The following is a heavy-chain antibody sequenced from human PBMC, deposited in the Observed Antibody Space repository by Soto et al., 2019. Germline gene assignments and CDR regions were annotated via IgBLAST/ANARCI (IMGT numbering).Heavy chain of an antibody. D-gene: IGHD3-3*01. Sequence: GGSLRLSCAASGFTFSSYWMHWVRQAPGKGLVWVSRINSDGSSTSYADSVKGRFTISRDNAKNTLYLQMNSLRAEDTAVYYCARMVRFLEWFLPPDVWGQGTTVTVSS. CDR3: ARMVRFLEWFLPPDV. CDR1: GFTFSSYW. V-gene: IGHV3-74*01. J-gene: IGHJ6*02. CDR2: INSDGSST.